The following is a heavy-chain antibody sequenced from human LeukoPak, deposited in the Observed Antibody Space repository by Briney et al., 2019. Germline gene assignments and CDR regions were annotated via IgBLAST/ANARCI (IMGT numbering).Heavy chain of an antibody. CDR2: ISGSGGRI. CDR1: GFIFSDYG. D-gene: IGHD3-10*01. J-gene: IGHJ3*01. V-gene: IGHV3-23*01. Sequence: GGSLRLSCAASGFIFSDYGMSWVRQAPGKGLEWVSGISGSGGRINYADSVKGRFTISRDNSKNTLYLQMNSLRVEDTALYYCAKEGYYYGTGDAFDVWGQGTMVSVSS. CDR3: AKEGYYYGTGDAFDV.